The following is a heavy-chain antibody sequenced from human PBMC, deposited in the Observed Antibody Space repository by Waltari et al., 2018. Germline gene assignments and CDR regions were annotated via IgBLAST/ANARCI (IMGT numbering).Heavy chain of an antibody. CDR1: GLSFRSFW. V-gene: IGHV3-7*01. CDR3: ARERRGQSGWYYFDF. J-gene: IGHJ4*02. D-gene: IGHD6-19*01. CDR2: IKQDGSEE. Sequence: EVQLVESGGGLVQPGGSLSLSCAASGLSFRSFWMTWVRQAPGKGLEWVANIKQDGSEEYYVDSVKGRFTISKDNAKNSLYLQMNSLRAEDTAVYFCARERRGQSGWYYFDFWGQGSLVTVSS.